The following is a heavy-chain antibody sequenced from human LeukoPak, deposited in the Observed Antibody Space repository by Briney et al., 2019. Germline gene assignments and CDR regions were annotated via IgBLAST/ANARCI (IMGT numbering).Heavy chain of an antibody. CDR1: GGSISSSSHY. D-gene: IGHD3-22*01. CDR2: IFHSGST. CDR3: TRIGYDSSGYHPFDY. V-gene: IGHV4-39*01. J-gene: IGHJ4*02. Sequence: SETLSLTXTVSGGSISSSSHYWGWIRQPPGKGLEWIGSIFHSGSTYYNPSLKSRVTISVDTSKNQFSLKLSSVTAADTAVYYCTRIGYDSSGYHPFDYWGQGTLVTVSS.